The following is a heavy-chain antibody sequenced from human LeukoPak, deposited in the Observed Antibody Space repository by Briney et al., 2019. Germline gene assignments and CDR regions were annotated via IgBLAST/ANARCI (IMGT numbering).Heavy chain of an antibody. CDR2: ISSSSSYI. D-gene: IGHD4-17*01. Sequence: PGGSLRLSCAASGFTFSSYSMNWVRQAPGKGLEWVSSISSSSSYIYYADSVKGRFTISRDNAKNSLYLQMNGLRAEDTAVYYCARGGGEDCGDYYLDYWGQGTLVTVSS. CDR1: GFTFSSYS. J-gene: IGHJ4*02. V-gene: IGHV3-21*01. CDR3: ARGGGEDCGDYYLDY.